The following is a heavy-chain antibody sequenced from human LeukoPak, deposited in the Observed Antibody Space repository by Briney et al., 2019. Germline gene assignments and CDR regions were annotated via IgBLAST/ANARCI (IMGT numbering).Heavy chain of an antibody. CDR1: GYSISSGYY. Sequence: SETLSLTCAVSGYSISSGYYWGWIRQPPGKGVEWIGSIYHTASTSYNPSLKSRVTISLDTPKNQFSLKLSSVTAADTAVYYCATFSGSYSYFGYWGQGTLVTVSS. J-gene: IGHJ4*02. CDR2: IYHTAST. CDR3: ATFSGSYSYFGY. V-gene: IGHV4-38-2*01. D-gene: IGHD1-26*01.